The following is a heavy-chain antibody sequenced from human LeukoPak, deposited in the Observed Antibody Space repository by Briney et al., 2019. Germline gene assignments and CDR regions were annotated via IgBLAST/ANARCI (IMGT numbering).Heavy chain of an antibody. V-gene: IGHV1-69*13. CDR2: IIPIFGTA. Sequence: SVKVSCKASGDTFISYAISWVRQAPGQGLEWMGGIIPIFGTANYAQKFQGRVTITADESTRTAYMELSRLRSEDTAVYYCARVGYSSGWPYFDYWGQGTLVTVSS. CDR1: GDTFISYA. D-gene: IGHD6-19*01. J-gene: IGHJ4*02. CDR3: ARVGYSSGWPYFDY.